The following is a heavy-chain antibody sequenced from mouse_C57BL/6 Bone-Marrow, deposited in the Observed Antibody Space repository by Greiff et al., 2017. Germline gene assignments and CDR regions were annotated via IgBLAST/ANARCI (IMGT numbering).Heavy chain of an antibody. CDR3: TREGGLRQRVYFDY. D-gene: IGHD2-2*01. CDR2: ISSGGDYI. V-gene: IGHV5-9-1*02. Sequence: EVKLQESGEGLVKPGGSLKLSCAASGFTFSSYAMSWVRQTPEKRLEWVAYISSGGDYIYYADTVKGRFTISRDNARNTLYLQMSSLKSEDTAMYYCTREGGLRQRVYFDYWGQGTTLTVSS. CDR1: GFTFSSYA. J-gene: IGHJ2*01.